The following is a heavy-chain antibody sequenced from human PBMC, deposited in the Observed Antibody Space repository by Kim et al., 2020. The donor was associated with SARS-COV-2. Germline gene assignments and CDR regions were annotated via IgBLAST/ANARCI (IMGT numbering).Heavy chain of an antibody. Sequence: GGSLRLSCAASGFTFDDYAMHWVRQAPGKGLEWVSGISWDSGSIGYADSVKGRFTISRDNAKNSLYLQMNSLRAEDTALYYCAKDIGSYGSIDIWGQGTMVTVSS. CDR1: GFTFDDYA. CDR3: AKDIGSYGSIDI. J-gene: IGHJ3*02. V-gene: IGHV3-9*01. D-gene: IGHD5-18*01. CDR2: ISWDSGSI.